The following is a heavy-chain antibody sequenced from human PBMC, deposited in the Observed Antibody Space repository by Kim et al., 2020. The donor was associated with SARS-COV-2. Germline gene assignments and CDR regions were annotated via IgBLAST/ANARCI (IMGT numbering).Heavy chain of an antibody. CDR1: GGSFSGYY. D-gene: IGHD2-15*01. CDR2: INHSGST. Sequence: SETLSLTCAVCGGSFSGYYWSWIRQPPGKGLEWIGEINHSGSTNYNPSLKSRVTVSVDTSKNQFSLKLSSVTAADTAVYYCARVGYCSGGSCSDYWGQGTLVTVSS. V-gene: IGHV4-34*01. CDR3: ARVGYCSGGSCSDY. J-gene: IGHJ4*02.